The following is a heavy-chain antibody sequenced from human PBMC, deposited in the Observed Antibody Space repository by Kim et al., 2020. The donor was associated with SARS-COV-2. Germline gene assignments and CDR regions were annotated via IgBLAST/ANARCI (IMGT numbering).Heavy chain of an antibody. CDR3: AKASDWWGLPDV. Sequence: GGSLRLSCAASGFIFSDKYMSWIRQAPGKGLEWVAYISDSSSYINYVDSVKGRFTISRDNSQNSLYLQMNSLGVEDTGVYYCAKASDWWGLPDVWGQGTTVTVSS. V-gene: IGHV3-11*05. CDR1: GFIFSDKY. J-gene: IGHJ6*02. D-gene: IGHD2-21*02. CDR2: ISDSSSYI.